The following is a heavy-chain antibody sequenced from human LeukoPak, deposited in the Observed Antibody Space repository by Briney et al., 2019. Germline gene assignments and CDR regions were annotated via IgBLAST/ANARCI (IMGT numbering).Heavy chain of an antibody. J-gene: IGHJ6*03. V-gene: IGHV3-21*01. CDR1: GFTFSSYS. CDR3: AKPYLRLHYYYYMDV. CDR2: ISSSSSYI. Sequence: PGGSLRLSRAASGFTFSSYSMNGVRQAPGKGVAWVSSISSSSSYIYYADSVKGRFTISRDNAKNSLYLQMTSLRAEDTAVYYCAKPYLRLHYYYYMDVWGKGTTVTVSS. D-gene: IGHD2/OR15-2a*01.